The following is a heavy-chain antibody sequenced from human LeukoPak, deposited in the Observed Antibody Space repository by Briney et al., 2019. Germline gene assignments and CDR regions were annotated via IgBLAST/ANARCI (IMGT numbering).Heavy chain of an antibody. Sequence: VASVKVSCKASGYTFTSYYMHWVRQAPGQGLEWMGWISPYNGNTNYAQKFQGRVTMTADTSTRTAYMELRSLRYDDTAVYYCAREGSGYYYMDVWGKGTTVTVSS. CDR1: GYTFTSYY. J-gene: IGHJ6*03. V-gene: IGHV1-18*04. D-gene: IGHD3-10*01. CDR3: AREGSGYYYMDV. CDR2: ISPYNGNT.